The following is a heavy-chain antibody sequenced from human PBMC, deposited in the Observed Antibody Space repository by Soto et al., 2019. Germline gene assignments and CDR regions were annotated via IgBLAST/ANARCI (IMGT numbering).Heavy chain of an antibody. CDR3: ARRSVAGFYFDY. Sequence: SETLSLTCTVSGGSISSYYWSWIRQPPGKGLEWIGYIYYSGSTNYNPSLKSRVTISVDTSKNQFSLKLSSVTAADTAVYYCARRSVAGFYFDYWGQGTLVTVSS. J-gene: IGHJ4*02. CDR2: IYYSGST. V-gene: IGHV4-59*08. CDR1: GGSISSYY. D-gene: IGHD6-19*01.